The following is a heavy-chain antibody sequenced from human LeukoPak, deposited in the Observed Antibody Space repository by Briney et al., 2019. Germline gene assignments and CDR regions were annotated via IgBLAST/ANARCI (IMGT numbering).Heavy chain of an antibody. CDR1: GYTFSNYG. CDR3: ARDRCSWPDTFDI. CDR2: ISADNGDR. Sequence: ASVKVSCKGSGYTFSNYGISWVRQAPGQGLEWMGWISADNGDRNYAQKLQGRVTLTSDISTTTAYMELRSLGADDTAVYYCARDRCSWPDTFDIWGQGTMVTVSS. D-gene: IGHD3-10*02. V-gene: IGHV1-18*01. J-gene: IGHJ3*02.